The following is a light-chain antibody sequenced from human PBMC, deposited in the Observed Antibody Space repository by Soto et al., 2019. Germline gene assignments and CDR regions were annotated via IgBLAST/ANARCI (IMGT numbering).Light chain of an antibody. CDR1: QSVTDG. J-gene: IGKJ2*02. CDR3: QQDYRSCT. CDR2: DAS. V-gene: IGKV1-5*01. Sequence: DIQLTQSPSTLSASVGDRVTITCRASQSVTDGLAWYQQKPGKAPKLLIYDASSLQSGVPSRFSGSGSGTEFSLTISSLQPDDFATYCCQQDYRSCTCGQGTKVEIK.